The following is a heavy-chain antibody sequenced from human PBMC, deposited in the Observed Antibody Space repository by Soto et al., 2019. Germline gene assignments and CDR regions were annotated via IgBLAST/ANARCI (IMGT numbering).Heavy chain of an antibody. J-gene: IGHJ6*02. V-gene: IGHV1-2*06. Sequence: QVQLVQSGAEVKRPGASVKVSCKAPGYSLSDYHIHWVRQAPGQGLEWMGRINPNTGDTDYAQNLEGSVTMTRDTSISTAYMELNRLRSDDTAVYYCARESDFRDYRGFYFYAIDVWGQGTTVTVSS. CDR2: INPNTGDT. CDR3: ARESDFRDYRGFYFYAIDV. CDR1: GYSLSDYH. D-gene: IGHD4-17*01.